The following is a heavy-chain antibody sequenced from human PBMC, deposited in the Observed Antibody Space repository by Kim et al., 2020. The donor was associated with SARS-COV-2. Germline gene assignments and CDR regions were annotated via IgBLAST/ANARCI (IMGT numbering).Heavy chain of an antibody. CDR2: ISSTGGDT. CDR3: AKGGSWCDY. J-gene: IGHJ4*02. V-gene: IGHV3-23*01. Sequence: GGSLRLSCVASGFTFSNYAMTWVRQTPEKWLEWVSAISSTGGDTFYADSVKGRFTVSRDNSRNILYLQMKSLTAEDTALYYCAKGGSWCDYWGQGTLVTV. D-gene: IGHD6-13*01. CDR1: GFTFSNYA.